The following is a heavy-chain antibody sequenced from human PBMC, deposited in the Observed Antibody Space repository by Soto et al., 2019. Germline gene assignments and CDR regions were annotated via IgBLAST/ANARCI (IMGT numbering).Heavy chain of an antibody. CDR2: IKSKTDGGTT. CDR1: VFTFTNAW. D-gene: IGHD3-22*01. Sequence: DVQLVESGGGLVRPGESIRLSCAASVFTFTNAWIHWVRQAPGKGLEWVGRIKSKTDGGTTDLAAPVKGRFTLSRDDSKDTVYLQMNSLKSEDSAVYYCIYYHDSGTHFHVDYWGQGTLVTVSS. CDR3: IYYHDSGTHFHVDY. V-gene: IGHV3-15*01. J-gene: IGHJ4*02.